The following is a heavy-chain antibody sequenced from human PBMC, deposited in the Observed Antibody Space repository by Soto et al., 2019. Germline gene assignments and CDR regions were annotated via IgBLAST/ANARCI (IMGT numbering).Heavy chain of an antibody. D-gene: IGHD3-10*01. Sequence: EVQLVESGGGLVQPGGSLRLSCAASGFTFDDYAIHWVRHIPWKGLEWVSGISWNGAATGYADSVKGRFTISRDNAQNSMYLQMNSLRTEDTAMYYCANLNLYGSGFDCWGQGTLVTVSS. J-gene: IGHJ4*02. CDR2: ISWNGAAT. V-gene: IGHV3-9*01. CDR1: GFTFDDYA. CDR3: ANLNLYGSGFDC.